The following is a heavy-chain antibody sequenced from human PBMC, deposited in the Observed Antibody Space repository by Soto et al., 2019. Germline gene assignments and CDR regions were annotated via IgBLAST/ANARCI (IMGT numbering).Heavy chain of an antibody. D-gene: IGHD4-17*01. CDR3: ARGRGLGHDYGDYEGV. V-gene: IGHV4-34*01. J-gene: IGHJ6*01. CDR2: INHSGST. Sequence: ETLALNCSVYGWSFSGYYWSWIGQPPGKGLEWIGEINHSGSTNYNPSLKSRVTISVDTSKNQFSLKLSSVTAADTAVYYCARGRGLGHDYGDYEGVWGQGTTVTVSS. CDR1: GWSFSGYY.